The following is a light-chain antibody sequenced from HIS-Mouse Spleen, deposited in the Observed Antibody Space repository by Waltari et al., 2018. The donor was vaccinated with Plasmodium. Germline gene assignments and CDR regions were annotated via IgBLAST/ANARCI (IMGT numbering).Light chain of an antibody. V-gene: IGLV3-10*01. Sequence: SYELTQPPSVSVSPGQTARITCSGDALPKQYAYWYQQKSGHAPVLVIYEDSKRPPGIPERFSGSSSGTMATLTISGAQVEGEADYYCYSTDSSGNHRVFGGGTKLTVL. CDR2: EDS. CDR3: YSTDSSGNHRV. CDR1: ALPKQY. J-gene: IGLJ3*02.